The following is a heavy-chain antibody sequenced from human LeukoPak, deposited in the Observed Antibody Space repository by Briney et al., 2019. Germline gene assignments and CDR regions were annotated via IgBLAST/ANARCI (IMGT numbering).Heavy chain of an antibody. D-gene: IGHD3-16*02. CDR3: ARTKGSSSYTGTYNWFDP. V-gene: IGHV4-34*01. Sequence: SETLSLTCAVYGGPFSGYYWSWIRQPPGKGLEWIGEINHSGSTNYNPSLKSRVTISVDTSKNQFSLKLSSVTAADTAVYYCARTKGSSSYTGTYNWFDPWGQGTLVTVSS. J-gene: IGHJ5*02. CDR1: GGPFSGYY. CDR2: INHSGST.